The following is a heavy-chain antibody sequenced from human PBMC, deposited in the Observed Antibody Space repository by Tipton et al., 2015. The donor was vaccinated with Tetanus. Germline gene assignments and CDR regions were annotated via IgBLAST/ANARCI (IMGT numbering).Heavy chain of an antibody. D-gene: IGHD2-21*02. CDR2: VHKNGST. CDR1: GDSITRGPYY. Sequence: TLSLTCTLSGDSITRGPYYWSWLRQSPGKGLEWMGHVHKNGSTNYNPSLKSRLTMSLDSSKNQFSLRLASVTSADTAVYYCARDAGDSGYWGQGALVTVSS. J-gene: IGHJ4*02. CDR3: ARDAGDSGY. V-gene: IGHV4-61*01.